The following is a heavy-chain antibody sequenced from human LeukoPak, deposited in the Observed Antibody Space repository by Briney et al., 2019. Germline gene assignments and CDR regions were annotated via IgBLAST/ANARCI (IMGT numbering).Heavy chain of an antibody. V-gene: IGHV4-61*08. CDR1: GDPISTSSDY. J-gene: IGHJ4*02. CDR3: AREYSAFDY. D-gene: IGHD5-12*01. CDR2: IYYSRST. Sequence: PSQTVSLTCTVSGDPISTSSDYKWTWIRQPPRKGLEWIGYIYYSRSTNYNPSLQSRVTISVDASNNQSSLKLTSVTAADTAVYYCAREYSAFDYWGQGTLVTVSS.